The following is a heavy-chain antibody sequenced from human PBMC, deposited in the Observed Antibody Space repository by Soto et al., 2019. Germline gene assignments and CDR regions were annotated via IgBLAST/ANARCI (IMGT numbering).Heavy chain of an antibody. Sequence: GGSLRLSCAASGFTLSSYVMHWVRQAPGKGLEWVAVISYDGSNKYYADSVKGRFTISRDNSKNTLYLQMNSLRAEDTAVYYCAKGYGDYGLLDYWGQGTLVTVAS. V-gene: IGHV3-30*18. D-gene: IGHD4-17*01. CDR1: GFTLSSYV. J-gene: IGHJ4*02. CDR2: ISYDGSNK. CDR3: AKGYGDYGLLDY.